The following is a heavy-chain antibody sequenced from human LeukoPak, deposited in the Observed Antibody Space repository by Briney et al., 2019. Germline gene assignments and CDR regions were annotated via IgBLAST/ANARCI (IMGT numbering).Heavy chain of an antibody. D-gene: IGHD3-22*01. V-gene: IGHV5-51*01. Sequence: GESLKISCEGSGYTFPNYWIGWVRQMPGKGLEWMGIIYPGDSDTRYSPSFQGQVTISADKSISTAYLQWSSLKASDTAMYYCARHGASGYYDSSGYQLDYWGQGTLVTVSS. J-gene: IGHJ4*02. CDR1: GYTFPNYW. CDR2: IYPGDSDT. CDR3: ARHGASGYYDSSGYQLDY.